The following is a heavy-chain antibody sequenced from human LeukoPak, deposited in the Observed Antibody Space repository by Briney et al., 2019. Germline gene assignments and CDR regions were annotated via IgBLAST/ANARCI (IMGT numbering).Heavy chain of an antibody. CDR2: IIPILGIA. J-gene: IGHJ4*02. D-gene: IGHD5-24*01. CDR1: GGTFSSYA. V-gene: IGHV1-69*04. CDR3: AREPGDGYKKPLIDY. Sequence: ASVKVSCKASGGTFSSYAISWVRQAPGQGLEWMGRIIPILGIANYAQKFQGRVTITADKSTSTAYMELSSLRSEDTAVYYCAREPGDGYKKPLIDYWGQGTLVTVSS.